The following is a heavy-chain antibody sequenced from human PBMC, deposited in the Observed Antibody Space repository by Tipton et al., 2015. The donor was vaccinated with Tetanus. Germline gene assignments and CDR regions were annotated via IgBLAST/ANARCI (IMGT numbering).Heavy chain of an antibody. CDR3: AREAINSEDRRAFDV. V-gene: IGHV1-69*01. D-gene: IGHD3-22*01. CDR1: GGTFSNHV. Sequence: QLVQSGPEVKKPGSSVKVSCKSSGGTFSNHVFNWVRLAPGQGLEWMGGFSPIFRRPNYAQKFQARVTIRADESTSTAYMELRSLTSADTAVYYCAREAINSEDRRAFDVWGQGTMVTVSS. CDR2: FSPIFRRP. J-gene: IGHJ3*01.